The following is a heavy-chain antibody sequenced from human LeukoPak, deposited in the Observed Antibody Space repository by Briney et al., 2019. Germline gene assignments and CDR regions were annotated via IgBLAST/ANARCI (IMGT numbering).Heavy chain of an antibody. Sequence: PGGSLRLSCAASGFILSDHYMDWVRQAPGKGLEWVGRTRNKANSYTTEYAASVKGRFTILRDDSKNTLYLQMDSLKTEDTAMYYCTTQGTMIRGAIYDHWGQGTLVTVSS. CDR2: TRNKANSYTT. CDR1: GFILSDHY. CDR3: TTQGTMIRGAIYDH. V-gene: IGHV3-72*01. J-gene: IGHJ5*02. D-gene: IGHD3-10*01.